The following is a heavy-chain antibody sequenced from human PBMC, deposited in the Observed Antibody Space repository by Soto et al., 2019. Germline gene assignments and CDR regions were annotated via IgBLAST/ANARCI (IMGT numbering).Heavy chain of an antibody. CDR2: ISAYNGDT. CDR1: CYTFTNYG. D-gene: IGHD2-15*01. V-gene: IGHV1-18*04. Sequence: APVKGSRKTSCYTFTNYGITRVRQAPGQGLKWMGWISAYNGDTNYAQKFQGRVIMTTDTSTTTAYMELRSLRSDDTAVYYCARGPAGGLRGGVSYWGQGTLVTVSS. CDR3: ARGPAGGLRGGVSY. J-gene: IGHJ4*02.